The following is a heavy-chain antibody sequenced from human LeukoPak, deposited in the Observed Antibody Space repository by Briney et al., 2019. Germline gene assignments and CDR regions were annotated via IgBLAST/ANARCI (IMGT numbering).Heavy chain of an antibody. D-gene: IGHD3-10*01. CDR1: GYSFTSYW. CDR3: ARLVRGVIIYQKNWFAP. J-gene: IGHJ5*02. CDR2: IYPDDSDT. Sequence: GESLKISCKGSGYSFTSYWIGWVRRMPGKGLEWMGIIYPDDSDTRYSPSFQGQVTISADKSISTAYLQWSSLKASDTAMYYCARLVRGVIIYQKNWFAPCGEGTLVSVSS. V-gene: IGHV5-51*01.